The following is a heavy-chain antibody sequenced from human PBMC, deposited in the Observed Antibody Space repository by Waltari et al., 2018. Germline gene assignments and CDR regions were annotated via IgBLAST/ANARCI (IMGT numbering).Heavy chain of an antibody. CDR2: ISGPGDT. V-gene: IGHV3-53*01. D-gene: IGHD3-9*01. J-gene: IGHJ4*02. Sequence: QLVESGGGLIQPGESLRLSCAVSGFSLSVNSMAWVRQAPGKGWDGVSLISGPGDTHYADSMKGRVTISRDISKNTVYLQINSLRGDDTAVYYCAKQLTPHYFDFWGQGALVTVSS. CDR1: GFSLSVNS. CDR3: AKQLTPHYFDF.